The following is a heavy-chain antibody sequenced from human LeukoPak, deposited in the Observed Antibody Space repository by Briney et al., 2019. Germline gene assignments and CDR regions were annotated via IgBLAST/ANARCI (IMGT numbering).Heavy chain of an antibody. Sequence: GASVKVSCKASGYTFTSYGISWVRQAPGQGLEWMGWISAYNGNTNYAQKLQGRVTMTTDTSTSTAYMELRSLRSDDTAVYYCARDTSTVTKGNGMDVWGQGTTVTVSS. CDR3: ARDTSTVTKGNGMDV. V-gene: IGHV1-18*01. J-gene: IGHJ6*02. D-gene: IGHD4-17*01. CDR1: GYTFTSYG. CDR2: ISAYNGNT.